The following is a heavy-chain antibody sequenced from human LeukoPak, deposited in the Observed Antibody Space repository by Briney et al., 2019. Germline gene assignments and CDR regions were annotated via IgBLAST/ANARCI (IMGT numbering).Heavy chain of an antibody. V-gene: IGHV3-21*01. D-gene: IGHD1-26*01. CDR3: ARVRGSYCSDY. CDR2: ISSSSSYI. Sequence: PGGSLRLSCAASGFTFSSYSMNWVRQAPGKGLEWVSSISSSSSYIYYADSVKCRFTISRDNAKNSLYLQMNSLRAEDTAVCYCARVRGSYCSDYWGQGALVTVSS. CDR1: GFTFSSYS. J-gene: IGHJ4*02.